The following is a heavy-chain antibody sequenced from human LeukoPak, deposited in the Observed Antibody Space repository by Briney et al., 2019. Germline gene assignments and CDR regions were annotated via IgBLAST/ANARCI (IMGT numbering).Heavy chain of an antibody. V-gene: IGHV4-34*01. CDR2: INPGGST. D-gene: IGHD2-2*01. CDR1: GESFSGYY. CDR3: ARHYDFGDIVVVPAAGGGDAFDI. J-gene: IGHJ3*02. Sequence: PSETLSLTCAVYGESFSGYYWTWIRQSPGKGLEWIGEINPGGSTYFNPSLKSRLTISRDTSKNQFSLRPSSVTAADTAVYYCARHYDFGDIVVVPAAGGGDAFDIWGQGTMVTVSS.